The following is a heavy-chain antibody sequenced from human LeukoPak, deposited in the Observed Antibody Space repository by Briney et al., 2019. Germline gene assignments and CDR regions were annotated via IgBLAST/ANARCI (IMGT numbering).Heavy chain of an antibody. CDR1: GFTFTTYE. V-gene: IGHV3-48*03. Sequence: QSGGSLRLSCAASGFTFTTYEMNWVRQAPGKGLEWVSYISGSGSSIYYADSVKGRFTISRDNSKNTLYLQVNSLRAEDTAVYYCAKKRSFNTFGGVDDAFDIWGQGTMVAVSS. D-gene: IGHD3-16*01. CDR3: AKKRSFNTFGGVDDAFDI. J-gene: IGHJ3*02. CDR2: ISGSGSSI.